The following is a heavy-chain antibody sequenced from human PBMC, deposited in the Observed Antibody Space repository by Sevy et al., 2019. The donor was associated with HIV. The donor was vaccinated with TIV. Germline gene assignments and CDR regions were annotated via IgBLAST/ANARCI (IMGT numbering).Heavy chain of an antibody. CDR2: ISAYNGNT. CDR3: ARVNTGIVGATGDYYYYYYMDV. D-gene: IGHD1-26*01. Sequence: ASVKVSCKASGYTFTSYGISWVRQAPGQGLEWMGWISAYNGNTNYAQKLQGRVTMTTDTSTSTADMELRSLRSDDTAVYYCARVNTGIVGATGDYYYYYYMDVWGKGTTVTVSS. V-gene: IGHV1-18*04. J-gene: IGHJ6*03. CDR1: GYTFTSYG.